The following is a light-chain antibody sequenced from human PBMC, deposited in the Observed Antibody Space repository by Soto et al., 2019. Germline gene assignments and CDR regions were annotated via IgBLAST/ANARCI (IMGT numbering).Light chain of an antibody. Sequence: QSALTQPASVSGSPGQSITISCTGTSSDVGAYNFVSWYQQNPGKVPKLVIYDVSNRPPGVSNRFSGSKSGNTASLTISGLQAEDEADYYCSSYTSTFALVFGGGTKVTVL. CDR1: SSDVGAYNF. CDR2: DVS. J-gene: IGLJ2*01. CDR3: SSYTSTFALV. V-gene: IGLV2-14*01.